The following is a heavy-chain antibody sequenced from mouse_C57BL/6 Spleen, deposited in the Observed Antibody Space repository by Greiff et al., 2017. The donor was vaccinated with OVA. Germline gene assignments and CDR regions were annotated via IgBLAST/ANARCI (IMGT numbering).Heavy chain of an antibody. D-gene: IGHD1-1*01. Sequence: QVQLQQSGAELVRPGSSVKLSCKASGYTFTSYWMDWVKQRPGQGLEWIGNIYPSDSETHYNQKFKDKATLTVDKSSSTAYMQLSSLTSEDSAVYYCARGYGSSSYAMDYWGQGTSVTVSS. V-gene: IGHV1-61*01. CDR1: GYTFTSYW. CDR3: ARGYGSSSYAMDY. J-gene: IGHJ4*01. CDR2: IYPSDSET.